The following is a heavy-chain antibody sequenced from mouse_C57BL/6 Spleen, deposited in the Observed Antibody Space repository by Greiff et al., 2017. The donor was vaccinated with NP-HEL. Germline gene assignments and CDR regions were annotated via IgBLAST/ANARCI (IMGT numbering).Heavy chain of an antibody. CDR2: IDPEDGAT. V-gene: IGHV14-2*01. CDR1: GFNIKDYY. CDR3: ARSGTSWYFDV. Sequence: EVKVVESGAELVKPGASVKLSCTASGFNIKDYYMHWVKQRNEQGLEWIGRIDPEDGATKYDPKFQGKATITADKSSNTAYLQLSSLTSEDTAVYYCARSGTSWYFDVWGTGTTVTVSS. D-gene: IGHD4-1*01. J-gene: IGHJ1*03.